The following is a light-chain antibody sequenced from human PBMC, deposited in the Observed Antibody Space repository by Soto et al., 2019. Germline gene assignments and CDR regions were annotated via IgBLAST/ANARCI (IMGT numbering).Light chain of an antibody. Sequence: QSVLTQPPSASGSPGQSVTISCTGTSSDVGGYNLVSWYQQHPGKAPKLMIYEVSKRPSGVPDRFSGSKSGNTASLTVSGLQAEDEADYYCSSYADNNNYVFGTGTKVTVL. CDR1: SSDVGGYNL. J-gene: IGLJ1*01. V-gene: IGLV2-8*01. CDR2: EVS. CDR3: SSYADNNNYV.